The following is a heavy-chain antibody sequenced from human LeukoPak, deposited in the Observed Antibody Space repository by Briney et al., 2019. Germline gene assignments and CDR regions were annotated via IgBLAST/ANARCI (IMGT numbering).Heavy chain of an antibody. J-gene: IGHJ3*02. CDR3: AVVGYSGYDFWGDAFDI. D-gene: IGHD5-12*01. V-gene: IGHV4-4*07. CDR2: IYTSRST. Sequence: SETLSLTCTVSGGSISSYYWSWIRQPAGKGLEWIGRIYTSRSTNYNPSLKSRVTMSVDTSKNQFSLKLSSVTAADTAVYYCAVVGYSGYDFWGDAFDIWGQGTMVTVSS. CDR1: GGSISSYY.